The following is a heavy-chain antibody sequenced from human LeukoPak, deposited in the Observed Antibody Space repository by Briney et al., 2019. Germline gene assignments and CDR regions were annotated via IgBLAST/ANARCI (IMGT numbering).Heavy chain of an antibody. CDR3: ARYRVGSTCRFDP. CDR2: ISSSSSYI. V-gene: IGHV3-21*04. J-gene: IGHJ5*02. D-gene: IGHD5-12*01. Sequence: GGSLRLSCAASGFTFSSMNWVRQAPGKRLEGVSSISSSSSYIYYADSVKGRFPISRDNAKNSLYLQMNSLSAEDTAVYYCARYRVGSTCRFDPWGQGTLVTVSS. CDR1: GFTFSS.